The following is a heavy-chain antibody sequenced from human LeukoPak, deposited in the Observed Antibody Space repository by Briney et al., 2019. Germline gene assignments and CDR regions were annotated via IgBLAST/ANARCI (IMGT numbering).Heavy chain of an antibody. J-gene: IGHJ4*02. D-gene: IGHD3-10*01. Sequence: GGSLRLSCAASGFTVSSNYMSWVRQAPGKGLEWASVIYSGGSTYYADSVKGRFTISRDNSKNTLYLQMNSLRAEDTAVYYCARDPNNYYGSGSYPYWGQGTLVTVSS. V-gene: IGHV3-66*01. CDR1: GFTVSSNY. CDR2: IYSGGST. CDR3: ARDPNNYYGSGSYPY.